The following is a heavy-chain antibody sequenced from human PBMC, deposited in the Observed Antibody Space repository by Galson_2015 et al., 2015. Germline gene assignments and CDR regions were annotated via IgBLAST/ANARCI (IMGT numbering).Heavy chain of an antibody. V-gene: IGHV3-11*01. CDR2: ISSSGSTI. Sequence: SLRLSCAASGFTFSDYYMSWIRQAPGKGLEWVSYISSSGSTIYYADSVKGRFTISRDNAKNSLYLQMNSLRAEDTAVYYCARDGFYDFWSGLPIGFDPWGQGTLVTVSS. J-gene: IGHJ5*02. CDR1: GFTFSDYY. D-gene: IGHD3-3*01. CDR3: ARDGFYDFWSGLPIGFDP.